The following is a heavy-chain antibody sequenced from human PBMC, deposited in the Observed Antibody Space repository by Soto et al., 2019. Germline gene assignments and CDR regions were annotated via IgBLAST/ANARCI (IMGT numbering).Heavy chain of an antibody. CDR3: VKEKLYSNYEYYFDS. J-gene: IGHJ4*02. CDR1: GFSFRNYG. D-gene: IGHD4-4*01. CDR2: ISWHSGTI. Sequence: EVHLVESGGGLVQPGRSLRLSCAASGFSFRNYGMHWVRRVPGKGLEWVSGISWHSGTIGYADSVRGRFTISRDNAKNSLYLQMNSLRPEDTVLYYCVKEKLYSNYEYYFDSWGQGTLVTVSS. V-gene: IGHV3-9*01.